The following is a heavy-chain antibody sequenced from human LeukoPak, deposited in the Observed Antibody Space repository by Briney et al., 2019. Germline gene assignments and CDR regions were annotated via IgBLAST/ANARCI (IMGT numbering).Heavy chain of an antibody. D-gene: IGHD6-19*01. CDR1: GYSISSGYY. CDR3: ARGLVAVAVDY. Sequence: SKTLSLTCTVSGYSISSGYYWGWIRQPPGKGLEWIGSIYHSGSTYYNPSLKSRVTISVDTSKNQFSLKLSSVTAADTAVYYCARGLVAVAVDYWGQGTLVTVSS. J-gene: IGHJ4*02. V-gene: IGHV4-38-2*02. CDR2: IYHSGST.